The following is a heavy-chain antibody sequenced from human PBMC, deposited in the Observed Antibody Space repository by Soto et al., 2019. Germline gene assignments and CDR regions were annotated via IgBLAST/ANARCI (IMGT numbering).Heavy chain of an antibody. D-gene: IGHD6-6*01. CDR3: ARDTARPYSSSSPAY. J-gene: IGHJ4*02. CDR2: ISAYNGNT. V-gene: IGHV1-18*01. Sequence: QVQLVQSGAEVKKPGASVKVSCKASGYTFTSYGISWVRQDPGQGLEWMGWISAYNGNTKYAQKLQGRDNMTTDAATSTAYMDLKSLISDDTAGYCGARDTARPYSSSSPAYGGQGPLLTVSS. CDR1: GYTFTSYG.